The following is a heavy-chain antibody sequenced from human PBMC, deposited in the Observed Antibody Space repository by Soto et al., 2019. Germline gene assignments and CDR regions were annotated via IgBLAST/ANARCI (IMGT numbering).Heavy chain of an antibody. CDR3: AKDLGPRYSSGWYDPPYYYYGMDV. V-gene: IGHV3-23*01. CDR1: GCTFSSYA. D-gene: IGHD6-19*01. Sequence: GGSLRLSCASSGCTFSSYAMIWFRHARGKGLDWVSAISGSGCSTYYADSLKGRFTIARDNSKNTLYLQMNSLRAEDTAVYYCAKDLGPRYSSGWYDPPYYYYGMDVWGQGTTVTVSS. CDR2: ISGSGCST. J-gene: IGHJ6*02.